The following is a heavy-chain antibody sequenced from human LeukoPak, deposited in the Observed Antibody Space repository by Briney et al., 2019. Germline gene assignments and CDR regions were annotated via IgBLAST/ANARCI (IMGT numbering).Heavy chain of an antibody. CDR1: GYTFTSYY. CDR2: INPSGGST. D-gene: IGHD4-17*01. J-gene: IGHJ6*03. CDR3: ARDKYGDYLDLYYYYMDV. V-gene: IGHV1-46*01. Sequence: ASVKVSRKASGYTFTSYYMHWVRQAPGQGLEWMGIINPSGGSTSYAQKFQGRVTMTRDMSTSTVYMELSSLRSEDTAVYYCARDKYGDYLDLYYYYMDVWGKGTTVTVSS.